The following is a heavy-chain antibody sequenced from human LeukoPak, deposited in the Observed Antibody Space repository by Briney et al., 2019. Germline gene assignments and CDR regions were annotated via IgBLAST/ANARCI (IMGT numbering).Heavy chain of an antibody. CDR3: ARDGSGSYYSG. D-gene: IGHD3-10*01. CDR1: GFTVSSYY. V-gene: IGHV3-66*01. CDR2: IYSGGST. J-gene: IGHJ4*02. Sequence: PGGSLRLSCAASGFTVSSYYMSWVRQAPGKGLGWVSVIYSGGSTYYADSVKGRFTISRDNSKNTLYLQMNSLRAEDTAVYYCARDGSGSYYSGWGQGTLVTVSS.